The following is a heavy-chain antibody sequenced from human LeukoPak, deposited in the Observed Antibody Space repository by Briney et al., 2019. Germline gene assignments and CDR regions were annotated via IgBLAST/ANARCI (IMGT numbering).Heavy chain of an antibody. CDR3: AKGSSGYMRGGYYFDY. CDR1: GFTFDDYA. CDR2: ISWNSGSI. Sequence: GGSLRLSCAASGFTFDDYAMHWVRQAPGKGLEWVSGISWNSGSIGYADSVKGRFTISRDNAKNSLYLQMNSLRAEDTALYYCAKGSSGYMRGGYYFDYWGQGTLVTVSS. J-gene: IGHJ4*02. D-gene: IGHD5-12*01. V-gene: IGHV3-9*01.